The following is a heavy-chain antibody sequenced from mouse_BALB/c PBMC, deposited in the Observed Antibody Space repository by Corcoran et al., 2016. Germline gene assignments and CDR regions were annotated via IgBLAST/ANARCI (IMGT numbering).Heavy chain of an antibody. V-gene: IGHV1S136*01. CDR1: GYTFTSYV. CDR2: INPYSDGT. Sequence: EVQLQQSGPELVKPGASVKISCKASGYTFTSYVMHWVKQNPGQGLEWIGNINPYSDGTKYNEKFKGKTTLSADKSTSTAYMELSSLTSEDSAVYDCARAWVYYYGSSPWYAYWGQGTLVTVSA. CDR3: ARAWVYYYGSSPWYAY. D-gene: IGHD1-1*01. J-gene: IGHJ3*01.